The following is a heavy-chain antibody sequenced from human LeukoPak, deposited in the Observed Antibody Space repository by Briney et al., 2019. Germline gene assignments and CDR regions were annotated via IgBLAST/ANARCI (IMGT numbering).Heavy chain of an antibody. J-gene: IGHJ4*02. V-gene: IGHV4-59*12. CDR2: IYYSGST. Sequence: SETLSLTCTVFGGSISSYYWSWIRQPPGKGLEWIGYIYYSGSTNYNPSLKSRVTISVKTSKNQFSLKLSSVTAADTAVYYCARGEYYYGSGSYRYDYWGQGTLVTVSS. CDR1: GGSISSYY. CDR3: ARGEYYYGSGSYRYDY. D-gene: IGHD3-10*01.